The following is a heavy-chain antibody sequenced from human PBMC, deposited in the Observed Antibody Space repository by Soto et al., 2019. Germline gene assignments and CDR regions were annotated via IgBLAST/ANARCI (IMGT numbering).Heavy chain of an antibody. CDR2: IYYSGST. CDR1: GGSISSYY. Sequence: SETLSLTCTVSGGSISSYYWNWIRQPPGKGLEWIGYIYYSGSTDYNPSLKSRVTILVDTSKNQFSLNLGSVTAADTAVYYCARRAYYGPGNYSNSYYMDVWGKGATVTV. J-gene: IGHJ6*03. V-gene: IGHV4-59*08. CDR3: ARRAYYGPGNYSNSYYMDV. D-gene: IGHD3-10*01.